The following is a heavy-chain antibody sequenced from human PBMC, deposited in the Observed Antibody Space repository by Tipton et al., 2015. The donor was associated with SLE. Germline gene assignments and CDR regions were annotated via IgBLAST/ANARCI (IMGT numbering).Heavy chain of an antibody. CDR1: GGSVSSGSYY. CDR3: AREAPTYYYDSSGYSGYYYYYMDV. V-gene: IGHV4-61*01. CDR2: IYYSGST. D-gene: IGHD3-22*01. Sequence: TLSLTCTVSGGSVSSGSYYWSWIRQPPGKGLEWIGYIYYSGSTNYNPSLKSRVTISVDTSKNQFSLKLSSVTAADTAVYYCAREAPTYYYDSSGYSGYYYYYMDVWGKGTTVTVSS. J-gene: IGHJ6*03.